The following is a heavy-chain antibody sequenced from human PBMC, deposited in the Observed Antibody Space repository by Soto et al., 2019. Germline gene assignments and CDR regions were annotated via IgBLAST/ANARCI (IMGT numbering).Heavy chain of an antibody. CDR1: GYTLPRYD. Sequence: GAPVEGSCQASGYTLPRYDINWGRQAPGQGLEWMGWMNPNSGNTGYAQKFQGRVTMTRNTSISTAYMELSSLRSEDTAVYYCARGWATVTQGDDAFDIWGQGTMVTVSS. CDR3: ARGWATVTQGDDAFDI. V-gene: IGHV1-8*01. J-gene: IGHJ3*02. CDR2: MNPNSGNT. D-gene: IGHD4-17*01.